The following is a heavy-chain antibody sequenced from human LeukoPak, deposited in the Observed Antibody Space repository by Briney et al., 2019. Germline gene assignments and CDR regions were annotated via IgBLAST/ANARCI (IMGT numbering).Heavy chain of an antibody. CDR3: ARNADFDWFLDY. D-gene: IGHD3-9*01. CDR1: GGSISGGDDY. V-gene: IGHV4-30-4*08. CDR2: IYYTGSPS. Sequence: SETLSLTCTVSGGSISGGDDYWTWIRQPPGKGLEWIGYIYYTGSPSYNNPSLQSRVTMSVDTSKNQFSLNLASVTVADTAVYYCARNADFDWFLDYWGQGTLVTVSS. J-gene: IGHJ4*02.